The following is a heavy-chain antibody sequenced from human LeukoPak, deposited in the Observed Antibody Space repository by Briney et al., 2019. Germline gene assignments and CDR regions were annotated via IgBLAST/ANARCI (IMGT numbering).Heavy chain of an antibody. J-gene: IGHJ6*02. D-gene: IGHD3-9*01. CDR2: IKEDGSDK. V-gene: IGHV3-7*01. CDR1: VSSGLTRW. CDR3: ARTLGYYDILTGFDWYGMDV. Sequence: GGSLRLSCVASVSSGLTRWMNWVRQAPGKGLEWVAIIKEDGSDKYYVDSVKGRFTISRDNAKNSLYLQMNSLRAEDTAVYYCARTLGYYDILTGFDWYGMDVWGQGTTVTVSS.